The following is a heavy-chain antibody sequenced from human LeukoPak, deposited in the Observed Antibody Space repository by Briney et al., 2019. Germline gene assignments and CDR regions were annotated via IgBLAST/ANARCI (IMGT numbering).Heavy chain of an antibody. D-gene: IGHD3-10*01. Sequence: GGSLRLSCAASGFTFSSYSMNWVRQAPGKGLEWVSYISSSSSTIYYADSVEGRFTISRDNAKNSLYLQMNSLRAEDTALYYCAKDSIRGVVAYNWFDPWGQGTLVTVSS. CDR1: GFTFSSYS. V-gene: IGHV3-48*04. CDR2: ISSSSSTI. J-gene: IGHJ5*02. CDR3: AKDSIRGVVAYNWFDP.